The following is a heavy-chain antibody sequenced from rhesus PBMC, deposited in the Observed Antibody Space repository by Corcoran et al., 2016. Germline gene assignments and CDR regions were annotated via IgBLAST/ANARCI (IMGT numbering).Heavy chain of an antibody. V-gene: IGHV4-76*01. D-gene: IGHD3-28*01. J-gene: IGHJ4*01. CDR2: IYGSSGTT. CDR3: ARVRSYNSGYYTFDY. CDR1: GGSISSGYD. Sequence: QVQLQESGPGVVKPSETLSLTCAVSGGSISSGYDWTWIRQPSGKGLEWIGYIYGSSGTTKYNPSLKNGVTISKDASKNQFSLKLSYVTAADTAVYYCARVRSYNSGYYTFDYWGQGVLVTVSS.